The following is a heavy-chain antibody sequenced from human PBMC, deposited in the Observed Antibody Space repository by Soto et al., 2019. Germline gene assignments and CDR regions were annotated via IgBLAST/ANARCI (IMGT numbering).Heavy chain of an antibody. Sequence: GGSLRLSCVVSGFTLSSHEMNWVRLAPGKGLEWISYISTSSSSIYYADSVKGRFTISRDNAKNSLYLQMNSLRVDDTAVYYCARYDFWSCYYRYFDYWGQGALVTVS. CDR2: ISTSSSSI. V-gene: IGHV3-48*03. J-gene: IGHJ4*02. CDR3: ARYDFWSCYYRYFDY. D-gene: IGHD3-3*01. CDR1: GFTLSSHE.